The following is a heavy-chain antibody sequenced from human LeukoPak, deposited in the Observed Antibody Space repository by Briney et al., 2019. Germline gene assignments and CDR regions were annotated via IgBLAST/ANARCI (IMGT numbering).Heavy chain of an antibody. D-gene: IGHD6-13*01. J-gene: IGHJ4*02. Sequence: PSETLSLTCTVSGGSISSYYWSWIRQPPGKGLEWIGYIYYSGSTNYNPSLKSRVTISVDTSKNQFSLKLSSVTAADTAVYYCAKDFGMGYSSPTFFDYWGQGTLVTVSS. CDR1: GGSISSYY. CDR3: AKDFGMGYSSPTFFDY. V-gene: IGHV4-59*01. CDR2: IYYSGST.